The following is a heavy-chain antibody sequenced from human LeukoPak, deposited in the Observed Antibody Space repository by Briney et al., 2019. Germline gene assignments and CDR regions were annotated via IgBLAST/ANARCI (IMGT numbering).Heavy chain of an antibody. D-gene: IGHD3-9*01. J-gene: IGHJ4*02. CDR1: GFTFSSYG. CDR3: AKDPYYDILTGRNSHFDY. CDR2: IRYDGSNK. Sequence: GGSLRLSRAASGFTFSSYGMHWVRQAPGKGLEWVAFIRYDGSNKYYADSVKGRFTISRDNSKNTLYLQMNSLRAEDTAVYYCAKDPYYDILTGRNSHFDYWGQGTLVTVSS. V-gene: IGHV3-30*02.